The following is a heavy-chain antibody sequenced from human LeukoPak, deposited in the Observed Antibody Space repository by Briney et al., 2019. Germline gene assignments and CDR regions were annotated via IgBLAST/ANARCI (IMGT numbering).Heavy chain of an antibody. Sequence: GESLKISCKGSGYSFTNYWIGWVRQMPGKGLEWMGIINPAESDPRYSPSSQGQVTFSVDTSISTAYLQWSSLKASDTAMYYCARRDSGRCYLDYWGQGTLVTVSS. J-gene: IGHJ4*02. CDR1: GYSFTNYW. V-gene: IGHV5-51*01. D-gene: IGHD1-26*01. CDR3: ARRDSGRCYLDY. CDR2: INPAESDP.